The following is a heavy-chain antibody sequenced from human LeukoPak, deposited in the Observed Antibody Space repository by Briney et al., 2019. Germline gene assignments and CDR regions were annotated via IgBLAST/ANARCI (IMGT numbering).Heavy chain of an antibody. CDR3: ARPYSSSWYYFDY. D-gene: IGHD6-13*01. Sequence: GRSLRLSCAASGFTFSNYGMHWVRQAPGKGLEWVAIIWYDGSNKYYADSVKGRFTISRDISKNTLYLQMISLKAEDTAVYYCARPYSSSWYYFDYWGQGTLVTVSS. V-gene: IGHV3-30*19. J-gene: IGHJ4*02. CDR1: GFTFSNYG. CDR2: IWYDGSNK.